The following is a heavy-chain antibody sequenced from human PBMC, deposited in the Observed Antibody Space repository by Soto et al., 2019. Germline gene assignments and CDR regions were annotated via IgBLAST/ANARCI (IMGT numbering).Heavy chain of an antibody. CDR2: IYYSGST. D-gene: IGHD3-22*01. Sequence: PSETLSLTCTVSGGSISSGDYYWSWIRQPPGKGLEWIGYIYYSGSTYYNPSLKSRVTISVDTSKNQFSLKLSSVTAADTAVYYCARENYDSSGYYPWGQGTLVTSPQ. V-gene: IGHV4-30-4*01. CDR3: ARENYDSSGYYP. CDR1: GGSISSGDYY. J-gene: IGHJ5*02.